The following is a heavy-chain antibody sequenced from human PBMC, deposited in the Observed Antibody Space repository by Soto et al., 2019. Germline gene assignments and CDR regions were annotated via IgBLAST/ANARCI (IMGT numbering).Heavy chain of an antibody. V-gene: IGHV3-30-3*01. Sequence: RLSCAASGFTFLSYDMNGVRQAPGRELVWVAVISSDGSNKYYSASVKGRFTISRDSTNNTLYLQMNSLRVKDTAVYYCERPEHSKYYDIVSRTKASCGAFDIWPQGSMVIV. CDR2: ISSDGSNK. CDR1: GFTFLSYD. J-gene: IGHJ3*02. CDR3: ERPEHSKYYDIVSRTKASCGAFDI. D-gene: IGHD3-9*01.